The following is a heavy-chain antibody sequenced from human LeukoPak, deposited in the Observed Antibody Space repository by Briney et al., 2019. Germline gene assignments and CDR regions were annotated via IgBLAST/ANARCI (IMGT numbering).Heavy chain of an antibody. CDR3: ARGRNTVGRLRTYYFDY. V-gene: IGHV1-8*01. CDR1: GYTFTSYV. J-gene: IGHJ4*02. D-gene: IGHD1-14*01. CDR2: MNPNSGNT. Sequence: ASVKVSCKASGYTFTSYVINWVRQATGQGLEWMGWMNPNSGNTGYAQKFQGRVTMTRNTSISTAYMELSSLRSEDTAVYYCARGRNTVGRLRTYYFDYWGQGTLVTVSS.